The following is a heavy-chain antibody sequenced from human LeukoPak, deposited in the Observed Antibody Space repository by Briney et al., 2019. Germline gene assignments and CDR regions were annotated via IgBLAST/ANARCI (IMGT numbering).Heavy chain of an antibody. D-gene: IGHD2-2*01. Sequence: SETLSLTCAVYGGSFSGYYWSWIRQPPGKGLEWIGEINHSGSTNYDPSLKSRVTISVGTSKNQFSLKLSSVTAADTAVYYGARGELGYCSSTSCSQYYYYGMDVWGKGTTVTVSS. CDR3: ARGELGYCSSTSCSQYYYYGMDV. V-gene: IGHV4-34*01. CDR2: INHSGST. CDR1: GGSFSGYY. J-gene: IGHJ6*04.